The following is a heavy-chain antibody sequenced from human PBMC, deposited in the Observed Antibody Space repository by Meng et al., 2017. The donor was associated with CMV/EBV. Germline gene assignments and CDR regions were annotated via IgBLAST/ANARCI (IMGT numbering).Heavy chain of an antibody. Sequence: GGSLRLSCVGSGFTFSSYAMNWVRQAPGKGLEWVASITTSSSYIYYADSVKGRFTISRDNARKSLFLQMNSLRADDTAVYYCARDSGAYYDSSGFYFGGQGTLVTVPQ. D-gene: IGHD3-22*01. J-gene: IGHJ1*01. CDR1: GFTFSSYA. CDR3: ARDSGAYYDSSGFYF. CDR2: ITTSSSYI. V-gene: IGHV3-21*01.